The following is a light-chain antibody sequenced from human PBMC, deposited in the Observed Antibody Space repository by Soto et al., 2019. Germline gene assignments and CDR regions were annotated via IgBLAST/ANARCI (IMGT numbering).Light chain of an antibody. CDR2: DAS. CDR3: QEYDDSPPIT. Sequence: EIVLTQSPDTLSLSPGEGATLSWRASQSVRSGRLAWYQQKPGQAPRLVIFDASNRASGIPVRFSGSGSGTDFTLTITRLEPEDFAVYYCQEYDDSPPITFGLGTRLEIK. J-gene: IGKJ5*01. CDR1: QSVRSGR. V-gene: IGKV3-20*01.